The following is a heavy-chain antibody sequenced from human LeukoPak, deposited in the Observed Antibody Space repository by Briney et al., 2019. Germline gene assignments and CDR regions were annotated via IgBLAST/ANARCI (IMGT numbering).Heavy chain of an antibody. Sequence: GGSLRLSCAASGFTFSSYGMHWVRQAPGKGLECVAVIWYDGSNKYYADSVKGRFTISRDNAKNSLYLQMNSLRAEDTAVYYCARRGYYFDYWGQGTLVTVSS. CDR2: IWYDGSNK. CDR3: ARRGYYFDY. J-gene: IGHJ4*02. V-gene: IGHV3-33*03. CDR1: GFTFSSYG.